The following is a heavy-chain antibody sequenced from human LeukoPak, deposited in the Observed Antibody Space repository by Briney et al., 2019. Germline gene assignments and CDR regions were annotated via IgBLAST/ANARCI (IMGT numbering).Heavy chain of an antibody. D-gene: IGHD2-2*01. Sequence: PSETLSLTCAVYGGSFSGYYWSWIRQPPGKGLEWIGEINHSGSTNYNPSLKSRVTISVDTSKNQFSLKLSSVTAADTAVYYCAGRRPSSGYQLLDWGQGTLVTVSS. CDR1: GGSFSGYY. V-gene: IGHV4-34*01. J-gene: IGHJ4*02. CDR2: INHSGST. CDR3: AGRRPSSGYQLLD.